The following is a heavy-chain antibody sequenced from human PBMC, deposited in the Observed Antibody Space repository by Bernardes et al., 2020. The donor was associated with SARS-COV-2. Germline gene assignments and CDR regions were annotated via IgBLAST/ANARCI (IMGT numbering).Heavy chain of an antibody. Sequence: SETLSLTCTVSGGSISSSNYYWGWIRQPPGKGLEWIGSMFYSGYTYYRPSLKSRVTMFVDTSKSQFSLKLSSVTAADTAVYYCARSKSSTSRGYFDYWGQGILVTVSS. J-gene: IGHJ4*02. CDR2: MFYSGYT. CDR3: ARSKSSTSRGYFDY. CDR1: GGSISSSNYY. V-gene: IGHV4-39*01. D-gene: IGHD2-2*01.